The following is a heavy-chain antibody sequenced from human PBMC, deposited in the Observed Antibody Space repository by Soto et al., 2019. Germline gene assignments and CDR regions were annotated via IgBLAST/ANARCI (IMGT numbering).Heavy chain of an antibody. V-gene: IGHV4-4*02. D-gene: IGHD4-4*01. J-gene: IGHJ5*02. Sequence: SETLSLTCAVSGGSIISSNLWSWLRQPPGQGLEWIGEIYHSRSANYNPSLKSRVIISVDKSKNQFSLSLTSVTAADTAVYYCARGSTTVVTPNWFDPWGQGTLVTVSS. CDR2: IYHSRSA. CDR3: ARGSTTVVTPNWFDP. CDR1: GGSIISSNL.